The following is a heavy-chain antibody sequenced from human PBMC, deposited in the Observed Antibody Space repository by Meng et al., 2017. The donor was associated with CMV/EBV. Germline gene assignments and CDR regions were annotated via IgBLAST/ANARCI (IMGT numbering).Heavy chain of an antibody. CDR1: GFTFSSYW. J-gene: IGHJ4*02. V-gene: IGHV3-7*01. D-gene: IGHD3-3*01. CDR2: TKQDGSEK. CDR3: ARGGLRFLEWPRGFNFDY. Sequence: GGSLRLSCAASGFTFSSYWMSWVRQAPGKGLEWVANTKQDGSEKYYVDSVKGRFTISRDNAKNSLYPQMNSLRAEDTAVYYCARGGLRFLEWPRGFNFDYWGQGTLVTVSS.